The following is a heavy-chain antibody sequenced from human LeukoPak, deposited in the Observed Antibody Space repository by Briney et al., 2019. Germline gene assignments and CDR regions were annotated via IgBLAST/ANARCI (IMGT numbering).Heavy chain of an antibody. J-gene: IGHJ3*02. Sequence: SETLSLTCTVSGGSISSGGYYWSWIRQHPGKGLEWIGYIYYSGSTNYNPSLKSRVTISVDTSKNQFSLKLSSVTAADTAVYYCAGLLRSTDYYDSNGAFDIWGQGTMVTVSS. CDR1: GGSISSGGYY. CDR3: AGLLRSTDYYDSNGAFDI. CDR2: IYYSGST. V-gene: IGHV4-61*08. D-gene: IGHD3-22*01.